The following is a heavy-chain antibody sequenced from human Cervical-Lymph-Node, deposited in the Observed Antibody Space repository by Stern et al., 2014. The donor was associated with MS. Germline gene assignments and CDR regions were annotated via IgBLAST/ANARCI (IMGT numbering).Heavy chain of an antibody. CDR2: LFSGGDT. CDR3: ARERVEWASESYDLGTDAHTRNDFKYYGLEV. J-gene: IGHJ6*02. CDR1: GFTVSSDC. D-gene: IGHD1-1*01. Sequence: VQLVQSGGGLVRPGGSLRLSCAVSGFTVSSDCMTWVRQAPGKGLEWVSVLFSGGDTYYADPVKGRFTISRHSSKNTVYLQMNRLRTEDTAVYYCARERVEWASESYDLGTDAHTRNDFKYYGLEVWGQGTTVTVSS. V-gene: IGHV3-53*04.